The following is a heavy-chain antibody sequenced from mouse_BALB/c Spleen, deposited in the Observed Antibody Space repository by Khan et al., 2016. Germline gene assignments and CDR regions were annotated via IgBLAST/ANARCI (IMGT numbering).Heavy chain of an antibody. Sequence: VRLQQSGPDLVKPGASVKTSCKASGYTFTDFNMHWVKQSHGKSLEWIGYIYPYNGGTGYNQKFKNKATLTVDNSSSTVSMELRSLTSEDSAVYYCARSNDWYFDVWGAGTTVTVSS. V-gene: IGHV1S29*02. CDR1: GYTFTDFN. CDR2: IYPYNGGT. J-gene: IGHJ1*01. CDR3: ARSNDWYFDV.